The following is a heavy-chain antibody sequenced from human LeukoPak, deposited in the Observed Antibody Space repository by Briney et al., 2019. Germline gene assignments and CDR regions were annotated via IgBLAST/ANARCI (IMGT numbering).Heavy chain of an antibody. D-gene: IGHD5-18*01. CDR1: GDSISTSNSY. CDR3: ARRRGYSYGYVGY. Sequence: ETLSLTCTVSGDSISTSNSYWGWIRQPPGKGLEWIGSIYYSGSTYYNPSLKSRVTISVDTSKNQFSLKLSSVTAADTAVYYCARRRGYSYGYVGYWGQGTLVTVSS. V-gene: IGHV4-39*07. CDR2: IYYSGST. J-gene: IGHJ4*02.